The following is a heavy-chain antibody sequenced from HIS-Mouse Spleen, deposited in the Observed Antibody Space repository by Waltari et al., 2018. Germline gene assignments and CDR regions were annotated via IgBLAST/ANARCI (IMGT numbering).Heavy chain of an antibody. CDR3: AKASSGWLDY. J-gene: IGHJ4*02. CDR1: GFTFDDYA. D-gene: IGHD6-19*01. V-gene: IGHV3-9*01. CDR2: ISWNSGSI. Sequence: EVQLVESGGGLVQPGRSLRLSCAASGFTFDDYAMHWVRQAPGKGLEWVSGISWNSGSIGYADSVKGRFTISRDNAKNSLYLQMNSLRAEDTALYYCAKASSGWLDYWGQGTLVTVSS.